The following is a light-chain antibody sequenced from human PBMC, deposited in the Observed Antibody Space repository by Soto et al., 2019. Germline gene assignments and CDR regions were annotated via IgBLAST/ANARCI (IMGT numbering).Light chain of an antibody. V-gene: IGLV2-14*01. J-gene: IGLJ1*01. CDR2: EVS. CDR1: TGDVGGYSF. CDR3: SSYTTSGTRV. Sequence: QSVLTQPASVSGSPGQSITISCTGTTGDVGGYSFVSWYQLHPGKAPKLMIYEVSNRPSGVSNRFSGSKSGNTASLTISGLQAEDESDYYCSSYTTSGTRVFXTGTKVTVL.